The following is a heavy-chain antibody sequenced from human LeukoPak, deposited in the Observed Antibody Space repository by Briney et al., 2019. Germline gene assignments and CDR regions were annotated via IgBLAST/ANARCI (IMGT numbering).Heavy chain of an antibody. V-gene: IGHV3-7*01. Sequence: GGPLRLSCVASGFTFRNYWMSWVRQAPGKGLEWVANINQDGSQKYYVDSVKGRFTISRDNAENSLYLQLNSLRVEDTALYYCATAWELRDFWGQGTLVTVSS. CDR3: ATAWELRDF. D-gene: IGHD4-23*01. CDR1: GFTFRNYW. CDR2: INQDGSQK. J-gene: IGHJ4*02.